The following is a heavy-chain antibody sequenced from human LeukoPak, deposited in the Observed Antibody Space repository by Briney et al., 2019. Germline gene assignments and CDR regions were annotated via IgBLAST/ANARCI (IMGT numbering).Heavy chain of an antibody. Sequence: SETLSLTCAVYGGSFSGYYWSWIRQPPGKGLEWIGEISHSGSTNYNPSLKSRVTISVDTSKNQFSLKLSSVTAADTAVYYCARGVPYWNSSGWYVDGAFDIWGQGTMVTVSS. V-gene: IGHV4-34*01. CDR1: GGSFSGYY. J-gene: IGHJ3*02. CDR3: ARGVPYWNSSGWYVDGAFDI. CDR2: ISHSGST. D-gene: IGHD6-19*01.